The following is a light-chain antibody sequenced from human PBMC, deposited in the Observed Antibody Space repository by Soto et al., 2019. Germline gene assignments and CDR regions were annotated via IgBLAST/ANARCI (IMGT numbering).Light chain of an antibody. CDR1: TSNTGNNY. V-gene: IGLV1-51*02. Sequence: QSVLTQPPSVSAAPGQRVTISCSGSTSNTGNNYVSWYQQLPGTAPKLLIYETDKRPSGIPDRFSGSKSGTSATLGISGLQAGDEADYYCATWDRSLGAHVFGTGTKVTVL. CDR3: ATWDRSLGAHV. J-gene: IGLJ1*01. CDR2: ETD.